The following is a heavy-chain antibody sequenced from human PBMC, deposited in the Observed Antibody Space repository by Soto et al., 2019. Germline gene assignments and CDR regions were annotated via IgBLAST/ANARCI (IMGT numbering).Heavy chain of an antibody. J-gene: IGHJ4*02. D-gene: IGHD6-13*01. Sequence: ASVKVSCKVSGYTLTELSMHWVRQAPGKGLEWMGGFDPEDGETIYAQKFQGRVTRTEDTSTDTAYMELSSLRSEDTAVYYCATESFSIAAAGTFDYWGQGTLVTVSS. CDR3: ATESFSIAAAGTFDY. CDR2: FDPEDGET. V-gene: IGHV1-24*01. CDR1: GYTLTELS.